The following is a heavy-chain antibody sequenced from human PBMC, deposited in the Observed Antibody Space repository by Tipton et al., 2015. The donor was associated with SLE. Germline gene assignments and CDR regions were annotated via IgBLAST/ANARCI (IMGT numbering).Heavy chain of an antibody. Sequence: TLSLTCTVSGGSISSSSYYWGWIRQPPGKGLEWIGSIYYSGSTYYNPSLKSRVTISVDTSKNQFSLKLSSVTAADTAVYYCARVRIAALVSGYWGQGTLVTVSS. CDR3: ARVRIAALVSGY. CDR2: IYYSGST. D-gene: IGHD6-6*01. J-gene: IGHJ4*02. CDR1: GGSISSSSYY. V-gene: IGHV4-39*07.